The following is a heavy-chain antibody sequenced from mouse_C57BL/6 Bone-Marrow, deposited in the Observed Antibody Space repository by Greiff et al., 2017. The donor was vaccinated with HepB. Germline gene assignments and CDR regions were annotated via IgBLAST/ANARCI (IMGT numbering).Heavy chain of an antibody. CDR1: GFTFSSYG. Sequence: EVKLVESGGDLVKPGGSLKLSCAASGFTFSSYGMSWVRQTPDKRLEWVATISSGGSYTYYPDSVKGRFTISRDNAKNTLYLQMSSLKSEDTAMYYCARQILYSNYVVGFDVWGTGTTVTVSS. CDR2: ISSGGSYT. D-gene: IGHD2-5*01. V-gene: IGHV5-6*02. J-gene: IGHJ1*03. CDR3: ARQILYSNYVVGFDV.